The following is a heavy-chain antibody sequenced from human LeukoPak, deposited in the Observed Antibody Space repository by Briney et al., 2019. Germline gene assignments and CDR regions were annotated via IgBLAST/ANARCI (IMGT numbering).Heavy chain of an antibody. CDR2: IYPGDSDT. V-gene: IGHV5-51*01. D-gene: IGHD5-12*01. CDR1: GYSLTSYW. CDR3: ASSIVATTYDAFDI. J-gene: IGHJ3*02. Sequence: PGESLKISCKGTGYSLTSYWIGWVRQMPGKGLEWMGIIYPGDSDTIYSPSFQGQVTISADKSISTAYLQWSSLKASDTAMYYCASSIVATTYDAFDIWGQGTMVTVSS.